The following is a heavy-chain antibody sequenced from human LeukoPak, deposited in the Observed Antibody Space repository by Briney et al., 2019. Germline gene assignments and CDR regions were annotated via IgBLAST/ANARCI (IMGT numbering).Heavy chain of an antibody. J-gene: IGHJ4*02. Sequence: SVKVSCQASVGTFSSYAISWVRQAPGQGLAWMGRIIPILGIANYAQKFQGRVTITAGKSTSTAYMELSSLRSEDTAVYYCASGTGYSSSRYFPHWGQGTLVTVSS. CDR3: ASGTGYSSSRYFPH. D-gene: IGHD6-13*01. CDR2: IIPILGIA. CDR1: VGTFSSYA. V-gene: IGHV1-69*04.